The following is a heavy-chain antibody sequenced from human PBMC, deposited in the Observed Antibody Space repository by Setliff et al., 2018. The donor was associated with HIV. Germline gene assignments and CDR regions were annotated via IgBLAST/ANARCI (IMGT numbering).Heavy chain of an antibody. V-gene: IGHV4-4*02. J-gene: IGHJ5*02. D-gene: IGHD3-10*01. CDR3: ARDHVFGSRTGFDP. CDR1: GGPLNSRNW. CDR2: AFHSGSA. Sequence: SETLSLTCAVSGGPLNSRNWWSWVRQPPGKGLEWIGEAFHSGSANSNASLRSRVMIAVDTSKNQFSLKRSAVTAADTAVYYFARDHVFGSRTGFDPWGPGILVTVSS.